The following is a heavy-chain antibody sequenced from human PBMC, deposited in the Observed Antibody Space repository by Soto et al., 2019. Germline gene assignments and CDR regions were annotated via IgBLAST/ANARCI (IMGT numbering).Heavy chain of an antibody. CDR3: ARVTSRKSFDY. J-gene: IGHJ4*02. V-gene: IGHV4-61*01. CDR2: IYYSGST. Sequence: PSETLSLTCTVSGGSVSSGSYYWSWIRQPPGKGLEWIGYIYYSGSTNYNPSLKSRVTISVDTSKNQFSLKLSSVTAADTAVYYCARVTSRKSFDYWGQGTLVTVS. CDR1: GGSVSSGSYY.